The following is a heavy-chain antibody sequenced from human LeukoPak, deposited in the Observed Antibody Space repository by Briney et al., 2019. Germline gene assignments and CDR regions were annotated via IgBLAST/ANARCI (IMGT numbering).Heavy chain of an antibody. Sequence: SETLSLTCTVSGGSISHYYWSWIRQPPGKGLEWIGYIYYSGSTNYNPSLKSRVTISVDTSKNQFSLKLSSVTAADTAVYYCARGYYDSSGYLISYNWYYPWGQGTLVTVSS. CDR2: IYYSGST. V-gene: IGHV4-59*01. CDR3: ARGYYDSSGYLISYNWYYP. J-gene: IGHJ5*02. CDR1: GGSISHYY. D-gene: IGHD3-22*01.